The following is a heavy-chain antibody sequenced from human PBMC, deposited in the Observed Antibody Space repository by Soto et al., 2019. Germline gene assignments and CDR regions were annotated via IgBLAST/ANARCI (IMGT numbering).Heavy chain of an antibody. V-gene: IGHV1-69*01. Sequence: QVQLVQSGAEVKKPGSSVKVSCKASGGTFSSYDINWVRQAPGQGLEWLGGIIAMFGTANYAQNFRGRITITADESTSTVYMELNSRRSEDTAVYYCAGMAAAKYYFDYWGQGTEVTVSS. D-gene: IGHD6-25*01. CDR2: IIAMFGTA. CDR1: GGTFSSYD. CDR3: AGMAAAKYYFDY. J-gene: IGHJ4*02.